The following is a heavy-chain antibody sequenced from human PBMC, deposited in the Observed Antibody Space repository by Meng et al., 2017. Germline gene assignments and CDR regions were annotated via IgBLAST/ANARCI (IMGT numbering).Heavy chain of an antibody. Sequence: LSLTCAASGFTFSDYYMSWIRQAPGKGLEWVSYISSSGSTIYYADSVKGRFTISRDNAKNSLYLQMNSLRAEDTAVYYCAIVGATTAADAFDIWGQGTMVTVSS. V-gene: IGHV3-11*04. CDR3: AIVGATTAADAFDI. D-gene: IGHD1-26*01. J-gene: IGHJ3*02. CDR2: ISSSGSTI. CDR1: GFTFSDYY.